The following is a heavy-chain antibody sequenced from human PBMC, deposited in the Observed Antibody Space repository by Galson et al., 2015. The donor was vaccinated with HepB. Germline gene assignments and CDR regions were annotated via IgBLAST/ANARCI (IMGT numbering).Heavy chain of an antibody. CDR3: AKVKIGTHYGMDV. J-gene: IGHJ6*02. CDR2: ISYDGSNK. CDR1: GFTFSSYG. V-gene: IGHV3-30*18. D-gene: IGHD1-1*01. Sequence: SLRLSCAASGFTFSSYGMHWVRQAPGKGLEWVAVISYDGSNKYYADSVKGRFTISRDNSKNTLYLQMNSLRAEDTAVYYCAKVKIGTHYGMDVWGQGTTVTVSS.